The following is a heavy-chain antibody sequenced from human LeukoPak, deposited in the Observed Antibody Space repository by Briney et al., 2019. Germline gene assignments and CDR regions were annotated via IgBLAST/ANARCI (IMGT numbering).Heavy chain of an antibody. V-gene: IGHV3-7*03. CDR2: IKQDGSEK. D-gene: IGHD3-3*01. J-gene: IGHJ4*02. CDR3: ARDLVSRDFWSGSPAHFDY. CDR1: GFTFSSYW. Sequence: PGGPLRLSCAASGFTFSSYWMSWVRQAPGKGLEWVANIKQDGSEKYYVDSVKGRFTISRDNAKNSLYLQMNSLRAEDTAVYYCARDLVSRDFWSGSPAHFDYWGQGTLVTVSS.